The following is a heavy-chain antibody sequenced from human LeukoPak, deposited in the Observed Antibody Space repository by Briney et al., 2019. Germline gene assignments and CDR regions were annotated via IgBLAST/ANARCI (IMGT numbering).Heavy chain of an antibody. V-gene: IGHV4-34*01. CDR3: ARVPRPRIAARYYYYYMDV. CDR2: SNDSGGT. Sequence: SETLSLTCAVYGGTFSGHYWSWIRQPPGKRLEWVGESNDSGGTNYNPSLKSRVTISADKSKNQVSLKLTSVTAADTAVYYCARVPRPRIAARYYYYYMDVWGKGTTVTVSS. J-gene: IGHJ6*03. CDR1: GGTFSGHY. D-gene: IGHD6-6*01.